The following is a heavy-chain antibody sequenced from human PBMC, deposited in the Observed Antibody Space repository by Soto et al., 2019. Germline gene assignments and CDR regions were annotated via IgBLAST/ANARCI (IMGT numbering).Heavy chain of an antibody. D-gene: IGHD6-13*01. Sequence: NPSETLSITRTVSGGSISSGGYYWSWIRQHPGKGLEWIGYIYYSGSTYYNPSLKSRVTISVDTSKNQFSLKLSSVTAADTAVYYCARGGALIAAAGTSDAFDIWGQGTMVTVSS. CDR3: ARGGALIAAAGTSDAFDI. V-gene: IGHV4-31*02. CDR2: IYYSGST. CDR1: GGSISSGGYY. J-gene: IGHJ3*02.